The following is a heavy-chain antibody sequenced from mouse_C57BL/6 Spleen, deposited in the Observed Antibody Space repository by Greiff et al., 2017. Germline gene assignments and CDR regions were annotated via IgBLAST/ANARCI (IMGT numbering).Heavy chain of an antibody. Sequence: VQLQQPGAELVRPGTSVKLSCKASGYTFTSYWMHWVKQRPGQGLEWIGVIDPSDSYTNYNQKFKGKATLTVDTSSSTAYMQLSSLTSEDSAVYYCARPIYYGNLYYAMDYWGQGTSVTVSS. D-gene: IGHD2-1*01. CDR1: GYTFTSYW. V-gene: IGHV1-59*01. CDR2: IDPSDSYT. CDR3: ARPIYYGNLYYAMDY. J-gene: IGHJ4*01.